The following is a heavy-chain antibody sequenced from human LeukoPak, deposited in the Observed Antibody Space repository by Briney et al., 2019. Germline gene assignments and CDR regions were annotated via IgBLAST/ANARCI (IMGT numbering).Heavy chain of an antibody. CDR2: IKEDGSDK. J-gene: IGHJ2*01. V-gene: IGHV3-7*03. CDR1: GFTFSTYW. D-gene: IGHD2-15*01. CDR3: AKDKFGGVVVPLGWYFDL. Sequence: GGSLRLSCVASGFTFSTYWMHWVRQAPGKGLEWVANIKEDGSDKYYMDSVKGRFTISRDNAKNSLYLQINSLRAEGTAFYYCAKDKFGGVVVPLGWYFDLWGRGTLVTVSS.